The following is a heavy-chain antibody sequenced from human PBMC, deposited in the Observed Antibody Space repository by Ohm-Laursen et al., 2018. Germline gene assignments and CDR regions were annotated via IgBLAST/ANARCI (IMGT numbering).Heavy chain of an antibody. CDR2: IYYSGST. D-gene: IGHD1-14*01. J-gene: IGHJ5*02. CDR3: ARDPGRWFDP. Sequence: SETLSLTWAAYGGSFSGYYWSWIRQPPGKGLEWIGYIYYSGSTNYNPSLKSRVTISVDTSKNQFSLKLSSVTAADTAVYYCARDPGRWFDPWGQGTLVIVSS. V-gene: IGHV4-59*12. CDR1: GGSFSGYY.